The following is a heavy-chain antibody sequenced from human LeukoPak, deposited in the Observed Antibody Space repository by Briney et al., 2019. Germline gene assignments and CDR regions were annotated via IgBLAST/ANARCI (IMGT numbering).Heavy chain of an antibody. D-gene: IGHD3-22*01. J-gene: IGHJ4*02. CDR3: AADYYYDSSGFHFDY. Sequence: GASVKVSCKAPGSTFTSYGINWVRQAPGQGLEWMGWISAYNGNTNYAQKFQERVTITRDMSTSTAYMELSSLRSEDTAVYYCAADYYYDSSGFHFDYWGQGTLVTVSS. V-gene: IGHV1-18*01. CDR1: GSTFTSYG. CDR2: ISAYNGNT.